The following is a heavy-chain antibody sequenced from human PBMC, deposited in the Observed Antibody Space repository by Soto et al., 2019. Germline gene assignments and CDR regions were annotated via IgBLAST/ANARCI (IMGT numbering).Heavy chain of an antibody. V-gene: IGHV4-39*01. J-gene: IGHJ4*02. CDR3: ARQRLGLVIILDY. CDR1: GGTLSRSSYY. Sequence: SETLSLTCTVSGGTLSRSSYYWGWIRQPPGKGLEWIGSIYYSGSTYYNPSLKSRVTISVDTSKNQFSLKLSSVTAADTAVYYCARQRLGLVIILDYWGQGTLVT. CDR2: IYYSGST. D-gene: IGHD3-9*01.